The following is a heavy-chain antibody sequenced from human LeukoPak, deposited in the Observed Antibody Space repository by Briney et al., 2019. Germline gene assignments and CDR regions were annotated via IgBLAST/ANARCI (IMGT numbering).Heavy chain of an antibody. CDR2: IYYSGST. D-gene: IGHD2-15*01. Sequence: SETLSLTCTVSGVSISSYYWSWIRQPPGKGLEWIGYIYYSGSTNYNPSLKSRVTISVDTSKNQFSLKLGSVTAADTAVYYCARTTEGYCRGRSCYSYYYYMDVWGKGTTVTVSS. V-gene: IGHV4-59*01. J-gene: IGHJ6*03. CDR3: ARTTEGYCRGRSCYSYYYYMDV. CDR1: GVSISSYY.